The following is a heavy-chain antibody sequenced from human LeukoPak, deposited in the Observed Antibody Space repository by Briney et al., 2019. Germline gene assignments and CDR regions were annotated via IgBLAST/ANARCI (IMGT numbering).Heavy chain of an antibody. CDR3: AKAPSGDSSGYYTDAFDI. Sequence: GGSLRLSCAASGFTFNGYAMHWVRQAPGKGLEWVSGISWNSGSIGYADSVKGRFTISRDNAKNSLYLQMNSLRAEDTAFYYCAKAPSGDSSGYYTDAFDIWGQGTMVTVSS. V-gene: IGHV3-9*01. CDR1: GFTFNGYA. CDR2: ISWNSGSI. D-gene: IGHD3-22*01. J-gene: IGHJ3*02.